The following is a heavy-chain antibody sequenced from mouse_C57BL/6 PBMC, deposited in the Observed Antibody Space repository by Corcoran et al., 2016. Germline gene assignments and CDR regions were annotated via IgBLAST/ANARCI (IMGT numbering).Heavy chain of an antibody. D-gene: IGHD2-4*01. J-gene: IGHJ4*01. CDR2: INPNNGGT. Sequence: EVQLQQSGPELVKPGASVKISCKASGYTFTDYYMNWVKQSHGKSLEWIGDINPNNGGTIYNQKFKGKATLTVDKSSSTAYMELRSLTSEDTAVYYCARDYDFPYYAMDYWGQGTSVTVSS. CDR3: ARDYDFPYYAMDY. CDR1: GYTFTDYY. V-gene: IGHV1-26*01.